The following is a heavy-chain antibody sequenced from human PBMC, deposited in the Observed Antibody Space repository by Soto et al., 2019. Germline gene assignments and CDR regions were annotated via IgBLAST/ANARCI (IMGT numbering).Heavy chain of an antibody. Sequence: QVHLVQPGTEVKESGASVKVSCKASASTFTGYTINWVRQAPGQGLEWMGWISTFNGNTKYAGNFEGRVPMTTNTSTTTDYVELTSLTFDDTAVYFCARGTVTSGRWFGPWGQGTLVSVSS. V-gene: IGHV1-18*04. CDR1: ASTFTGYT. D-gene: IGHD4-17*01. J-gene: IGHJ5*02. CDR2: ISTFNGNT. CDR3: ARGTVTSGRWFGP.